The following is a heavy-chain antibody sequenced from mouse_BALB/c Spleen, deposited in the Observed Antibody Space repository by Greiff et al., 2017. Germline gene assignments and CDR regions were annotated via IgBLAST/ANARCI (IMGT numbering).Heavy chain of an antibody. J-gene: IGHJ1*01. V-gene: IGHV5-17*02. CDR1: GFTFSSFG. D-gene: IGHD2-10*02. CDR2: ISSGSSTI. Sequence: EVMLVESGGGLVQPGGSRKLSCAASGFTFSSFGMHWVRQAPEKGLEWVAYISSGSSTIYYADTVKGRFTISRDNPKNTLFLQMTSLRAEDTAMYYGARYGNGYFDVWGAGTTVTVSS. CDR3: ARYGNGYFDV.